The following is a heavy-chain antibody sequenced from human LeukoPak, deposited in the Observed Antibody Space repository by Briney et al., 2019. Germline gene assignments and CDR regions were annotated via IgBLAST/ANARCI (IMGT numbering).Heavy chain of an antibody. D-gene: IGHD4-17*01. CDR1: GVSFNEYY. Sequence: SSETLSLACAVAGVSFNEYYWSWVRQPAGKGLEWIGEINHSGYTNDSPSLKRRATTSIDTSRKQFSLNLRSVTVADTAVYYCTRLTTGHDHWGQGTLVPVSS. CDR2: INHSGYT. V-gene: IGHV4-34*04. CDR3: TRLTTGHDH. J-gene: IGHJ5*02.